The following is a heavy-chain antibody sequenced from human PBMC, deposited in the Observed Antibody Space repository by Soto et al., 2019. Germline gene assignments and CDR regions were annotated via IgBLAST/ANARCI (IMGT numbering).Heavy chain of an antibody. CDR1: GDRVSTNSAT. J-gene: IGHJ5*01. V-gene: IGHV6-1*01. CDR2: TYYRSKWYN. Sequence: SQTRSLTCSISGDRVSTNSATWDWIRQSPSRGLEWLGRTYYRSKWYNDYAVSVKGRISIKPDTSNNQLSLQLNSVTPDDTAVYYCARLIGNSWLDSWGQGTLVSVSS. D-gene: IGHD2-8*01. CDR3: ARLIGNSWLDS.